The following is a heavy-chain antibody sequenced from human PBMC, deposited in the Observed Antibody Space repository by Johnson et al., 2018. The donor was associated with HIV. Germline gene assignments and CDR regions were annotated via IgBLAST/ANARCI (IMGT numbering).Heavy chain of an antibody. J-gene: IGHJ3*02. V-gene: IGHV3-11*04. CDR2: ISSSGITI. D-gene: IGHD6-19*01. CDR3: ARVRRSGWFDNDAFDI. Sequence: QVQLVESGGGLVQPGGSLRLSCAASGFTFSDYYMSWIRQAPGKGLEWVSYISSSGITIYYTDSVKGRFTISRDNSKNTLFLLMSSLRADDTAVYYCARVRRSGWFDNDAFDIWGQGTMVTVSS. CDR1: GFTFSDYY.